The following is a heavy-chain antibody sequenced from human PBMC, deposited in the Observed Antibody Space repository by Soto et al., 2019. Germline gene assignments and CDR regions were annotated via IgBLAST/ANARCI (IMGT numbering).Heavy chain of an antibody. Sequence: PSETLSLTCTVSGGSISSYYWSWIRQPPGKGLEWIGYIYYSGSTNYNPSLKSRVTISVDTSKNQFSLKLSSVTAADTALYYCAKEYDSSGYYPDYWGQGTLVTVSS. D-gene: IGHD3-22*01. CDR1: GGSISSYY. CDR2: IYYSGST. J-gene: IGHJ4*02. CDR3: AKEYDSSGYYPDY. V-gene: IGHV4-59*12.